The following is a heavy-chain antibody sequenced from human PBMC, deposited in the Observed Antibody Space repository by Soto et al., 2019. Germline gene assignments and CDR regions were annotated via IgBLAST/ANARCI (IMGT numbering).Heavy chain of an antibody. Sequence: QVQLQESGPGLVKPSQTLSLTCTVSGGSISTGGYYWTWIRQHPGKGLEWIGYIYYSGSTYYHPSLKSRVTISVDTSKNQFSLKLISVTAADTAVYFCARGLSVTLFDNWGQGTLVTVSS. CDR1: GGSISTGGYY. V-gene: IGHV4-31*03. CDR3: ARGLSVTLFDN. D-gene: IGHD4-17*01. CDR2: IYYSGST. J-gene: IGHJ4*02.